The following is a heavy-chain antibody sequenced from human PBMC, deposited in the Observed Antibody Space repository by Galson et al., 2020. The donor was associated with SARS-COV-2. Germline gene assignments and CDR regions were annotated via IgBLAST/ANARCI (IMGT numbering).Heavy chain of an antibody. CDR3: AKSLGYCDSATCSIFNF. Sequence: GESLKISCQGSGFTFTKYWIGWVRQMSGKSLEWMGIIWPGDSETRYNPSFQGQVTMSVDKAINAAYLQWTSLKASDTAMYYCAKSLGYCDSATCSIFNFWGQGTLVTVSS. D-gene: IGHD2-2*03. J-gene: IGHJ4*02. V-gene: IGHV5-51*01. CDR2: IWPGDSET. CDR1: GFTFTKYW.